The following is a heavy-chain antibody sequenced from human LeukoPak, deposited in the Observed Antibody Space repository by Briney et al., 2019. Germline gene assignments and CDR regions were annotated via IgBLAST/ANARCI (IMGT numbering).Heavy chain of an antibody. V-gene: IGHV1-69*13. D-gene: IGHD6-13*01. CDR2: IIPIFGTA. J-gene: IGHJ4*02. CDR1: GYTFTSYG. CDR3: ASGGSSWYNYFDY. Sequence: ASVKVSCKASGYTFTSYGISWVRQAPGQGLEWMGGIIPIFGTANYAQKFQGRVTITADESTSTAYMELSSLRSEDTAVYYCASGGSSWYNYFDYWGQGTLVTVSS.